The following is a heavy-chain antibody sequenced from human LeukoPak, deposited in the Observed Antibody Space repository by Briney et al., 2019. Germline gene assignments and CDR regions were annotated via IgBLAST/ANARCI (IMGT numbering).Heavy chain of an antibody. D-gene: IGHD2-2*01. V-gene: IGHV4-61*01. CDR2: IYYSGST. CDR1: GGSVSSGSYY. CDR3: ETAIIPFYCSSTSCSDY. J-gene: IGHJ4*02. Sequence: SETLSLTCTVSGGSVSSGSYYWSWIRQPPGKGLEWIGYIYYSGSTNYNPSLKSRVTISVDTSKNQFSLKLSSVTAADTDVYSCETAIIPFYCSSTSCSDYWGGAPLVTVSS.